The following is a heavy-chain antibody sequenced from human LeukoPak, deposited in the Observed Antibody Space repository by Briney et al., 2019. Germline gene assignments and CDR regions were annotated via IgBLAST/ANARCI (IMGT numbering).Heavy chain of an antibody. CDR2: ISAYNGNT. V-gene: IGHV1-18*01. CDR1: GYTFTSYG. J-gene: IGHJ4*02. Sequence: APVKVSCKASGYTFTSYGISWVRQAPGQGLEWMGWISAYNGNTNYAQKLQGRVTMTTDTSTSTAYMELSSLRSEDTAVYYCARGHYYDSSGYYPDYWGQGTLVTVSS. D-gene: IGHD3-22*01. CDR3: ARGHYYDSSGYYPDY.